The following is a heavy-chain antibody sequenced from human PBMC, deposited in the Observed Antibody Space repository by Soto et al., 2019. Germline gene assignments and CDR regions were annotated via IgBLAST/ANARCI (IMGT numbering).Heavy chain of an antibody. J-gene: IGHJ6*02. Sequence: QVQLQESGPGLVKPSETLSLTCTVSGDSISNYYWNWIRQPPGKGLEWIGYFSNSGTTNYNPSLKSRDTISADTSKNQLFLKLTSVTAADTAVYYCGRHLFSDVWGQGTTVTVSS. CDR3: GRHLFSDV. D-gene: IGHD2-21*01. CDR2: FSNSGTT. V-gene: IGHV4-59*08. CDR1: GDSISNYY.